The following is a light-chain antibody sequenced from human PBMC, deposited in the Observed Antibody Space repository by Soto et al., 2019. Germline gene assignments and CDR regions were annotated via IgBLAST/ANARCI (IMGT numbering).Light chain of an antibody. V-gene: IGLV2-14*01. CDR1: SNDVGGYNY. J-gene: IGLJ3*02. CDR2: GVN. CDR3: SSYRTGSVVL. Sequence: QSALTQPASVSGSPGQSVTISCTGTSNDVGGYNYVSWYQQHPGKAPKLVIYGVNYRPSGVSARFSGSKFQNTASLTISGLQAEDEADYYCSSYRTGSVVLFGGGTKLTVL.